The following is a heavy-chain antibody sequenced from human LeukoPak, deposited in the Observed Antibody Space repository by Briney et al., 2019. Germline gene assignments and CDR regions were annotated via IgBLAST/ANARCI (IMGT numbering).Heavy chain of an antibody. CDR3: ARGGSSWYWFDP. CDR1: GGSISSYY. V-gene: IGHV4-59*01. CDR2: IYYSGST. Sequence: SETLSLTCTVCGGSISSYYWGWIRQPPGKGLEWIGYIYYSGSTNYNPSLKSRVTISVDTSKNQFSLKLSSVTAADTAVYYCARGGSSWYWFDPWGQGTLVTVSS. D-gene: IGHD6-13*01. J-gene: IGHJ5*02.